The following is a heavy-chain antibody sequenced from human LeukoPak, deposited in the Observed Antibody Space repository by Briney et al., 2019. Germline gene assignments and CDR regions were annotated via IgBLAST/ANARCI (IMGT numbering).Heavy chain of an antibody. D-gene: IGHD1-26*01. CDR3: ARLFSGSYFRQYYFDY. Sequence: SETLSLTCTVSGGSISTGEYFWSWIRQPPGKGLEWIGCIYYSGSTYYNPSLKSRLTISIDTSKDQFSLKLSSVTAADAAVYYRARLFSGSYFRQYYFDYWGQGTLVTVSS. J-gene: IGHJ4*02. CDR1: GGSISTGEYF. CDR2: IYYSGST. V-gene: IGHV4-30-4*08.